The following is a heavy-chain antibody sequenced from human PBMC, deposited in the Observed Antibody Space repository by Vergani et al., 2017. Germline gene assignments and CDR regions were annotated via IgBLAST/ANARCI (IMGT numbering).Heavy chain of an antibody. CDR3: AKGGWGDTIYYYYYGMDV. J-gene: IGHJ6*02. CDR2: IWYAGSNK. D-gene: IGHD3-10*01. V-gene: IGHV3-33*06. CDR1: GFTFSSYG. Sequence: QVQLVESGGGVVQPGRSLRLSCAASGFTFSSYGMHWVRQAPGKGLEWVAVIWYAGSNKYYADSVKGRFTISRDNSKTTLYLRMNSLRAEDTAVYYCAKGGWGDTIYYYYYGMDVWGQGTTVTVS.